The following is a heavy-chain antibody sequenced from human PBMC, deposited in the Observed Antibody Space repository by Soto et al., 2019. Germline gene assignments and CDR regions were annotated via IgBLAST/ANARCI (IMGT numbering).Heavy chain of an antibody. D-gene: IGHD6-13*01. V-gene: IGHV3-21*01. CDR1: GFTFSSYS. Sequence: EVQLVESGGGLVKPGGSLRLSCVASGFTFSSYSMNWVRQAPGKGLEWVSSISSSSSYIYYADSVKGRFTISRDNAKNSLYLQMNSLRAEHPAVYYCAREKAAAHLGFDPWGQGTLVTVSS. CDR2: ISSSSSYI. CDR3: AREKAAAHLGFDP. J-gene: IGHJ5*02.